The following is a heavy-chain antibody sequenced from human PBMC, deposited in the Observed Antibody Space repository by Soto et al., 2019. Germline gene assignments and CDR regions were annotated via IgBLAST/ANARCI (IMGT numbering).Heavy chain of an antibody. V-gene: IGHV4-59*11. Sequence: SETLSLTCSVSGDSLNNHYWTWIRQPPGKGLEWIGYIYYSGSTNYNPSLKSRVTISVDTSKNQFSLKLSSVTAADTAVYYCASSAVAGNLDYWGQGTLVTVSS. CDR1: GDSLNNHY. CDR3: ASSAVAGNLDY. J-gene: IGHJ4*02. D-gene: IGHD6-19*01. CDR2: IYYSGST.